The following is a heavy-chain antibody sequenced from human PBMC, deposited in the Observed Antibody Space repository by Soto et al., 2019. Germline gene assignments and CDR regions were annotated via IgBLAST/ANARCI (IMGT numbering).Heavy chain of an antibody. J-gene: IGHJ6*02. Sequence: LRLSCAASGFTFSGSAMHWVRQASGKGLEWVGRIRSKANTYATAYAASVKGRFTISRDDSKNTAYLQMNSLKTEDTAVYYCARVRGYGMDVWGQGTTVTVSS. CDR3: ARVRGYGMDV. V-gene: IGHV3-73*01. CDR2: IRSKANTYAT. CDR1: GFTFSGSA. D-gene: IGHD3-10*01.